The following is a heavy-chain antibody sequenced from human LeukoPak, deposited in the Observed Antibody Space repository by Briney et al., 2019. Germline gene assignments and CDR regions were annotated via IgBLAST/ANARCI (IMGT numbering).Heavy chain of an antibody. Sequence: PSETLSLTCTVSGGSIRNTSYYWGWIRQPPGKGLEWIGSIYYSGTTYYNPSLKSRVTISVDTSTNQFSLKLSSVTAADTAVYYCARPSRIGYYTDFDYWGQGTLVTVSS. CDR3: ARPSRIGYYTDFDY. V-gene: IGHV4-39*01. J-gene: IGHJ4*02. D-gene: IGHD3-3*01. CDR2: IYYSGTT. CDR1: GGSIRNTSYY.